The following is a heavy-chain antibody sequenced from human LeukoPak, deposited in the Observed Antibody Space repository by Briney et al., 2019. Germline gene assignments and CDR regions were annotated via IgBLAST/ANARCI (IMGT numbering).Heavy chain of an antibody. J-gene: IGHJ4*02. D-gene: IGHD6-19*01. CDR3: ARGPTLIGVTGTWPLDC. CDR1: GLTFSSYG. Sequence: GGSLRLSCAASGLTFSSYGMHWVRQAPGKGLEWVSSISTGSSYKYYGDSVKGRFTISRDNAKNSLYLQMNSLRAEDTAVYYCARGPTLIGVTGTWPLDCWGQGTLVIVSS. CDR2: ISTGSSYK. V-gene: IGHV3-21*01.